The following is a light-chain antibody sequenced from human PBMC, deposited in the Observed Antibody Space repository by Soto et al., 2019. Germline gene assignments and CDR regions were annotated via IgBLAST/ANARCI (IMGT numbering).Light chain of an antibody. J-gene: IGLJ1*01. Sequence: QSALTQPASVSGSPGQSITISCSGTSRDVGGYNYVSWYQQHPGKAPKLIISEVSNRPSGVSSRFSGSKSGNTASLTISGLRAEDEADYYCISYTSSSTLSYVFGTGTKLTVL. CDR2: EVS. V-gene: IGLV2-14*01. CDR3: ISYTSSSTLSYV. CDR1: SRDVGGYNY.